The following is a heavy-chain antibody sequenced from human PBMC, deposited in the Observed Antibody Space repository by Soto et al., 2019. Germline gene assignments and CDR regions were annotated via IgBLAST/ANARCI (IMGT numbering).Heavy chain of an antibody. CDR1: GFTVNSNY. CDR2: IYSGGSTYYADSGGST. D-gene: IGHD3-10*01. Sequence: PGGSLRLSCAASGFTVNSNYMNWVRQAPGKGLEWITVIYSGGSTYYADSGGSTYYADSVKGRFTISRDNSKNTLYLQMNSLRAEDTAVYYCARAASGSAPQYYFDYWGQGTLVTVSS. CDR3: ARAASGSAPQYYFDY. J-gene: IGHJ4*02. V-gene: IGHV3-66*01.